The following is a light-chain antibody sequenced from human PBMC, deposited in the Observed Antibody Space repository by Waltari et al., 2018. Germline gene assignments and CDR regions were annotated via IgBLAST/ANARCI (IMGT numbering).Light chain of an antibody. CDR3: QQYNSYPWT. V-gene: IGKV1-5*03. J-gene: IGKJ2*02. CDR1: QSISSW. CDR2: KAS. Sequence: DIQMTQSPSTLSASVGDRVTITCRASQSISSWLAWYQQKPGKAPKLLIYKASSLEGGVPSRFSGSGSGTEFTLTISSLQPDDFATYYCQQYNSYPWTFGQGTKLEIK.